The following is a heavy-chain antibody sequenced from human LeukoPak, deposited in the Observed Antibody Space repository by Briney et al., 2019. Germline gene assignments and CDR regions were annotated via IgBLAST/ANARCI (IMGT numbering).Heavy chain of an antibody. V-gene: IGHV1-2*06. Sequence: ASVKVSCKASGYTFTAYYMHWGRQALGQGLEWMGRINPNSSSTSYAQKFQGRVTMTRYTSIRTAYMELSRLRSDDTAVYYCARDIPKSRIAAAGNYWGQGTLVIVSS. J-gene: IGHJ4*02. D-gene: IGHD6-13*01. CDR3: ARDIPKSRIAAAGNY. CDR2: INPNSSST. CDR1: GYTFTAYY.